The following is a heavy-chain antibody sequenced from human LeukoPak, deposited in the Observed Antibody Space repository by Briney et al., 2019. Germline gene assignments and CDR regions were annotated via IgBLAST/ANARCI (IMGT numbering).Heavy chain of an antibody. CDR2: INHSGST. CDR1: GGSFSGYY. J-gene: IGHJ4*02. V-gene: IGHV4-34*01. Sequence: SETLSLTCAVYGGSFSGYYWSWIRQPPGKGLEWIGEINHSGSTNYNPSLKSRVTISVDTSKNQFSLKLSSVTAADTAVYYCARGLSGVTTFDYWDQGTLVTASS. CDR3: ARGLSGVTTFDY. D-gene: IGHD3-10*01.